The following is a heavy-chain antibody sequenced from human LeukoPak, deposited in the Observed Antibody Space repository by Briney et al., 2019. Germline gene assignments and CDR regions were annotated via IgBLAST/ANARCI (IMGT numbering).Heavy chain of an antibody. CDR2: ISGSADST. Sequence: GGSLRLSCAASGFTFSSYAVNWVRQAPGKGLEWVSTISGSADSTYYADSVKGRFTISRDNSKNTLYLQMNSLRAEDTAVYYCAKVLAAASYGMDVWGQGTTVTVSS. CDR3: AKVLAAASYGMDV. J-gene: IGHJ6*02. V-gene: IGHV3-23*01. CDR1: GFTFSSYA. D-gene: IGHD6-13*01.